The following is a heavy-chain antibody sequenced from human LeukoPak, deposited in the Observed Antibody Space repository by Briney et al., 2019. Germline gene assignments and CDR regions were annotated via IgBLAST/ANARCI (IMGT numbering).Heavy chain of an antibody. J-gene: IGHJ3*02. D-gene: IGHD3-3*02. V-gene: IGHV4-34*01. CDR1: GGSFSGYY. Sequence: SETLSLTCAVYGGSFSGYYWSWIRQPPGKGLEWIGEINHSGSTNYNPSLKSRVTISVDTSKNQFSLKLSSVTAADTAVYYCARTLLLSIRAFDIWGQGTMVTVSS. CDR3: ARTLLLSIRAFDI. CDR2: INHSGST.